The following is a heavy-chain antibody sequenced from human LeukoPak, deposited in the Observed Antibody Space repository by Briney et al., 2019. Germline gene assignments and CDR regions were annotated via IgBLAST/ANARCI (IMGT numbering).Heavy chain of an antibody. D-gene: IGHD3-3*01. Sequence: PSETLSLTCTVSGGSISSYYWSWIRQPPGKGLEWIGYIYYSGSTNYNPSLKSRVTISVDTSKNQFSLKLSSVTAADTAVYYCARERGLGYDFWSGYYKDWFDPWGQGTLVTVSS. CDR3: ARERGLGYDFWSGYYKDWFDP. CDR2: IYYSGST. V-gene: IGHV4-59*01. CDR1: GGSISSYY. J-gene: IGHJ5*02.